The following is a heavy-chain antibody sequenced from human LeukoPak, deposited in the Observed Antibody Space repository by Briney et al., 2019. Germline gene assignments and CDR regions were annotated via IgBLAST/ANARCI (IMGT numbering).Heavy chain of an antibody. Sequence: SETLSLTCTVSGGSISSYYWSWIRQPPGEGLEWIGYIYYSGSTNYNPSLKSRVTISVDTSKNQFSLKLSSVIAADTAVYYCARGRNYFDYWGQGTLVTVSS. V-gene: IGHV4-59*01. J-gene: IGHJ4*02. CDR1: GGSISSYY. CDR3: ARGRNYFDY. CDR2: IYYSGST.